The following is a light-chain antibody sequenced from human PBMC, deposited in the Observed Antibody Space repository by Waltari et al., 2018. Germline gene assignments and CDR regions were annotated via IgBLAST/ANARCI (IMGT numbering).Light chain of an antibody. CDR1: SIDDGGYNS. Sequence: QSALTQPASVSGSPRQSVTIFCAGSSIDDGGYNSASWYQEHPGQAPRVIIYDVSDRPSGVSDRFSGSKSGNTASLTISGLQAEDEADYYCSSQSSNDVVLFGGGTKLTVL. CDR3: SSQSSNDVVL. V-gene: IGLV2-14*01. CDR2: DVS. J-gene: IGLJ2*01.